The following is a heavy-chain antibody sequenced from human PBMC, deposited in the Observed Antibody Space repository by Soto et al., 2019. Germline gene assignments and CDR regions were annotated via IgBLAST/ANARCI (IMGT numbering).Heavy chain of an antibody. J-gene: IGHJ6*02. CDR3: ARLSSPRLYYYYYGMDV. CDR1: GGSFSGYY. CDR2: INHSGST. V-gene: IGHV4-34*01. Sequence: SETLSLTCAVYGGSFSGYYWSWIRQSPAKGLEWIGEINHSGSTNYNPSLKSRVTISLDTSKNQLSLRLSSVTAADTALYYCARLSSPRLYYYYYGMDVWGQGTTVTAP. D-gene: IGHD2-15*01.